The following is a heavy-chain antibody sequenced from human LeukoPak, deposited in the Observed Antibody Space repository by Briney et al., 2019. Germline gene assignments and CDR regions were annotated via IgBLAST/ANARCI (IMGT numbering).Heavy chain of an antibody. D-gene: IGHD3-16*02. Sequence: ASVNVSCMASGYTFTSYGISWVRQAPGQGLEGMGWVSAYNGDTNYAQKLQGRVTMTTDTSTSTAYIEQRSLRSDDTAVYYCARDGDYDYVCGSYRYSDYWRQGTLITVSS. V-gene: IGHV1-18*01. CDR1: GYTFTSYG. J-gene: IGHJ4*02. CDR3: ARDGDYDYVCGSYRYSDY. CDR2: VSAYNGDT.